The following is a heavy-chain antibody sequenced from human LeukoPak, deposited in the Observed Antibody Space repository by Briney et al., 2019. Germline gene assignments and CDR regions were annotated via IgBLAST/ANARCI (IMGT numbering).Heavy chain of an antibody. CDR2: IHSSGNT. D-gene: IGHD5-18*01. CDR1: GDSISRGYY. V-gene: IGHV4-31*03. CDR3: ASGYGSGWLDS. J-gene: IGHJ5*01. Sequence: PSETLSLTFTVSGDSISRGYYWVWIRQPPGKGLEWIGYIHSSGNTYYNPSLQNRLIVSRDTNEDPLSLTLTSVTAADTAVYFCASGYGSGWLDSWGQGTQVTVSS.